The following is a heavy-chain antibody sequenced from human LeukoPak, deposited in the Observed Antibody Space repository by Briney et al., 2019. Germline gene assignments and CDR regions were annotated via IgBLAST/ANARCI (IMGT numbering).Heavy chain of an antibody. D-gene: IGHD3-22*01. V-gene: IGHV1-18*01. J-gene: IGHJ4*02. CDR2: INAGNGNT. Sequence: ASVKVSCKASGYTFTSYGISWVRQAPGQGLEWMGWINAGNGNTNYAQKLQGRVTMTTDTSTSTAYMELRSLRSDDTAVYYCARDIRGGYYDSSGYYTGEYYFDYWGQGTLVTVSS. CDR1: GYTFTSYG. CDR3: ARDIRGGYYDSSGYYTGEYYFDY.